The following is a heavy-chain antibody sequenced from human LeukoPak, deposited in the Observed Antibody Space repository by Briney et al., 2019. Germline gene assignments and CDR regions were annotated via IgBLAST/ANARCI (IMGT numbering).Heavy chain of an antibody. CDR3: ARDGTYYYGSGSYSGMDV. Sequence: GGSLRLSCAASGFTFDDYAMHWVRQAPGKGLEWVSGISWNSGSIGYADSVKGRFTISRDNAKNSLYLQMNSLRAEDTAVYYCARDGTYYYGSGSYSGMDVWGQGTTVTVSS. J-gene: IGHJ6*02. CDR1: GFTFDDYA. V-gene: IGHV3-9*01. CDR2: ISWNSGSI. D-gene: IGHD3-10*01.